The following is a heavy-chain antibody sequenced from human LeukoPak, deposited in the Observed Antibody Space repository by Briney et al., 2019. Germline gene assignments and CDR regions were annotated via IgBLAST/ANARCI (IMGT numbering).Heavy chain of an antibody. V-gene: IGHV1-69*05. CDR3: ASGRAQNYYASSGYYPPLDY. CDR1: GGIFSHYP. D-gene: IGHD3-22*01. J-gene: IGHJ4*02. CDR2: IISIFGTA. Sequence: SVPVSCKASGGIFSHYPLSWVRQAPGRGLEWVGGIISIFGTANYAQKLQGSVTHTTDESTRFTYKVLSTIESPETAGYYCASGRAQNYYASSGYYPPLDYWGQGTLVTVSS.